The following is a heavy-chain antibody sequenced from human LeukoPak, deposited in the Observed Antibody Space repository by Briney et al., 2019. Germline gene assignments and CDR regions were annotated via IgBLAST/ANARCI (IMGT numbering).Heavy chain of an antibody. D-gene: IGHD4-23*01. CDR2: INDRGHT. CDR3: ARDPTTVVTTPYYFDF. CDR1: GGSFSGYH. Sequence: SETLSFTCAVHGGSFSGYHWNWIRQFPGKGREWSGEINDRGHTNYNPSLESRVTISVDTSKKQFSLKLSSVAAADTAVYYCARDPTTVVTTPYYFDFWGQGTLVTVSS. V-gene: IGHV4-34*01. J-gene: IGHJ4*02.